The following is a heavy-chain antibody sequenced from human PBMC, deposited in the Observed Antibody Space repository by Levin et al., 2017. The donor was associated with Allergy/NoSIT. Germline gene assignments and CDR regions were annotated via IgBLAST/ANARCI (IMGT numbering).Heavy chain of an antibody. CDR1: GYTFISFG. V-gene: IGHV1-18*01. Sequence: ASVKVSCKASGYTFISFGISWVRQAPGQGPEWMGWISVYNGDTNYAQKFQGRVTMTTDTSTRTAYMELRSLRSDDTAVYYCARGGDGYNYLAYWGQGTLVTVSS. D-gene: IGHD5-24*01. J-gene: IGHJ4*02. CDR3: ARGGDGYNYLAY. CDR2: ISVYNGDT.